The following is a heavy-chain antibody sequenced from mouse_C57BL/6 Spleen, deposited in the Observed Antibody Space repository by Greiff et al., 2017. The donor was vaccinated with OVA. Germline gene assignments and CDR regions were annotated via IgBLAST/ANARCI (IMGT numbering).Heavy chain of an antibody. V-gene: IGHV1-82*01. D-gene: IGHD1-1*01. Sequence: QVQLQQSGPELVKPGASVKISCKASGYAFSSSWMNWVKQRPGKGLEWIGRIYPGDGDTNYNGKFKGKATLTADKSSSTAYMQLSSLTSEDSAVYFCARAYYYGSSYPFIDYWGQGTTLTVSS. CDR1: GYAFSSSW. J-gene: IGHJ2*01. CDR2: IYPGDGDT. CDR3: ARAYYYGSSYPFIDY.